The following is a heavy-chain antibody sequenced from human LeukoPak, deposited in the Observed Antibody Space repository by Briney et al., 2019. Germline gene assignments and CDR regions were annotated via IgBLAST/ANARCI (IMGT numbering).Heavy chain of an antibody. CDR1: GFTFRSYG. D-gene: IGHD5-18*01. J-gene: IGHJ4*02. CDR2: ISDSGGRT. V-gene: IGHV3-21*04. CDR3: ARLQIQLWFFDY. Sequence: PGGSLRLSCVASGFTFRSYGIHWVRQAPGKGLEWVSAISDSGGRTFYADSVKGRFTISRDNAKNSLYLQMNSLRAEDTAVYYCARLQIQLWFFDYWGQGTLVTVSS.